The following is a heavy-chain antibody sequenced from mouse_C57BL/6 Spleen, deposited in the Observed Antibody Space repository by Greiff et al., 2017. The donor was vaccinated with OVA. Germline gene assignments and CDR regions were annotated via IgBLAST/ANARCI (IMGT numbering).Heavy chain of an antibody. Sequence: VKLMESGPGLVAPSQSLSITCTVSGFSLTSYAISWVRQPPGKGLEWLGVIWTGGGTNYNSALKSRLSISKDNSKSQVFLKMNSLQTDDTARYYCARNFGYDEENYFDYWGQGTTLTVSS. CDR3: ARNFGYDEENYFDY. V-gene: IGHV2-9-1*01. CDR1: GFSLTSYA. D-gene: IGHD2-2*01. CDR2: IWTGGGT. J-gene: IGHJ2*01.